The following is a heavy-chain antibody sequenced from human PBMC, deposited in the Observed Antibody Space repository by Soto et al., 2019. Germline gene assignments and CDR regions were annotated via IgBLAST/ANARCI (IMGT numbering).Heavy chain of an antibody. CDR1: GYSFTSYC. D-gene: IGHD3-3*01. V-gene: IGHV1-18*04. J-gene: IGHJ4*02. Sequence: ASVTVSCKASGYSFTSYCISWVRQPPGQGGEWMGWISAYNGNTNYAQKLQGRVTMTTDTSTSTAYMELRSLRSDDTAVYYCGRSSLYYDFWSGYYFPFGYWGQGTLVTVSS. CDR3: GRSSLYYDFWSGYYFPFGY. CDR2: ISAYNGNT.